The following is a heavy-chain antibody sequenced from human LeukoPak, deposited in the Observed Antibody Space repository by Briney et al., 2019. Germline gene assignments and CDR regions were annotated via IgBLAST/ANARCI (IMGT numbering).Heavy chain of an antibody. CDR3: ARDSSGWSALRHYYMDV. CDR2: IWYDGSNK. D-gene: IGHD6-19*01. J-gene: IGHJ6*03. CDR1: GFTFSSYG. Sequence: GGSLRLSCAASGFTFSSYGMHWVRQAPGKGLEWVAVIWYDGSNKYYADSVKGRFTISRDNSKNTLYLQMNSLRAEDTAVYYCARDSSGWSALRHYYMDVWGKGTTVTVSS. V-gene: IGHV3-33*01.